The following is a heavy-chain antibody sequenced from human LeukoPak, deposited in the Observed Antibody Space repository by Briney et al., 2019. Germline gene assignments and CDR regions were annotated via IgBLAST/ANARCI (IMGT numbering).Heavy chain of an antibody. CDR1: GYTFTGYY. CDR2: INPNSGGT. Sequence: RASVKVSCKASGYTFTGYYMHWVRQAPGQGLEWMGWINPNSGGTNYAQKFQGRVTMTRDTSIGTAYMELSRLRSDDTAVYYCARARVSSGYYDYWGQGTLVTVSS. V-gene: IGHV1-2*02. J-gene: IGHJ4*02. D-gene: IGHD3-22*01. CDR3: ARARVSSGYYDY.